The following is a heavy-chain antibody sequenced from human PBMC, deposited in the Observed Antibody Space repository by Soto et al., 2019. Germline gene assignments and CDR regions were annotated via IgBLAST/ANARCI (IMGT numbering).Heavy chain of an antibody. CDR3: AHRTSSTYYDILTGYYLDAFDI. CDR1: GFSLSTSGVG. CDR2: IYWDDDK. V-gene: IGHV2-5*02. J-gene: IGHJ3*02. D-gene: IGHD3-9*01. Sequence: SGPTLVNPTQTLTLTCTFSGFSLSTSGVGVGWIRQPPGKALEWLALIYWDDDKRYSPSLKSRLTSTKDTSKNKVVLTMTNMDPVETATYYCAHRTSSTYYDILTGYYLDAFDIWGQGTMVTVSS.